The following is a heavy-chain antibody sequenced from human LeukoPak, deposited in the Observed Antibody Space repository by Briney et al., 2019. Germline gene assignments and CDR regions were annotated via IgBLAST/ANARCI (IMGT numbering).Heavy chain of an antibody. Sequence: GGSLRLSCAASGFTFSSYAMHWVRQAPGKGLEWVAVISYDGSNKYYADSVKGRFTISRDNSKNTLYLQMNSLRAEDTAVYYCARGRSGYYYLDYWGQGTLVTVSS. CDR2: ISYDGSNK. V-gene: IGHV3-30-3*01. CDR1: GFTFSSYA. D-gene: IGHD3-22*01. CDR3: ARGRSGYYYLDY. J-gene: IGHJ4*02.